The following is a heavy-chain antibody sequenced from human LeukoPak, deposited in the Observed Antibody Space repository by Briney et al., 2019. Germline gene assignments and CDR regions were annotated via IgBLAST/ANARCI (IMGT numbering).Heavy chain of an antibody. Sequence: PGGSLRLSCAASGFTFSSYWMHWVRQAPGKGLVWVSRINSDGSSTSYADSVKGRFTISRDNSKNTLYLQMNSLRAEDTAVYYCAKGQSNGSGSYPTYWGQGTLVTVSS. D-gene: IGHD3-10*01. CDR2: INSDGSST. CDR3: AKGQSNGSGSYPTY. CDR1: GFTFSSYW. V-gene: IGHV3-74*01. J-gene: IGHJ4*02.